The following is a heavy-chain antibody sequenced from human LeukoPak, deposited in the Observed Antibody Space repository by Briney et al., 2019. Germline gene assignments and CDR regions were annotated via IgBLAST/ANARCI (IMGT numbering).Heavy chain of an antibody. D-gene: IGHD4-23*01. CDR3: ARHRSDTGGKKGVNWFDP. CDR2: IYFSGTT. Sequence: SETLSLPCSVSGGSINNYYWSWIRQPPGKGREWLGNIYFSGTTDYNSSLKSRLTISVDTFKNQLSLNLQSVTAADTATYYCARHRSDTGGKKGVNWFDPWGQGTLVTVSS. V-gene: IGHV4-59*01. CDR1: GGSINNYY. J-gene: IGHJ5*02.